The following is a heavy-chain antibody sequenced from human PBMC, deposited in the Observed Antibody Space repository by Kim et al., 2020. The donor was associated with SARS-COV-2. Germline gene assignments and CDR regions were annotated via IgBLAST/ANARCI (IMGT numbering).Heavy chain of an antibody. V-gene: IGHV3-48*03. Sequence: FANSWQGRFLISRDHAKNELYLQMSSLRVEDTAIYYVARDGGVSGLFDYWGQGTLVTVSS. CDR3: ARDGGVSGLFDY. J-gene: IGHJ4*02. D-gene: IGHD3-16*01.